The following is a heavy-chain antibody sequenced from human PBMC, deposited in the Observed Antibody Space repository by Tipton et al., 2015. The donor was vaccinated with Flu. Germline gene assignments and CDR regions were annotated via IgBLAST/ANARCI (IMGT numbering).Heavy chain of an antibody. D-gene: IGHD3-22*01. J-gene: IGHJ3*02. Sequence: QLVQSGAEVKKPGESLMISCKGSGYGFTSYWIGWVRQMPGKGLEWMGIIYPGDSDTRYSPSFQGQVTISADKSISTAYLQWSSLKASDTAMYYCARRDYYDSSGYLADAFDIWGQGTMVTVSS. CDR1: GYGFTSYW. CDR3: ARRDYYDSSGYLADAFDI. CDR2: IYPGDSDT. V-gene: IGHV5-51*01.